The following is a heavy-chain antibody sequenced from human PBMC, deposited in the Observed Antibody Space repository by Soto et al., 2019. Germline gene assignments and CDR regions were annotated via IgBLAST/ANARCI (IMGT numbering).Heavy chain of an antibody. CDR1: GGTFSSYA. CDR2: IIPIFGTA. V-gene: IGHV1-69*01. J-gene: IGHJ6*02. Sequence: QVQLVQSGAEVKKPGSSVKVSCKASGGTFSSYAISWVRQAPGQGLEWMGGIIPIFGTANYAQKFQGRVTITADESTSTAYMELSSLRSEGTAVYYCARDNWDTAMVRGPYYYGMDVWGQGTTVTVSS. D-gene: IGHD5-18*01. CDR3: ARDNWDTAMVRGPYYYGMDV.